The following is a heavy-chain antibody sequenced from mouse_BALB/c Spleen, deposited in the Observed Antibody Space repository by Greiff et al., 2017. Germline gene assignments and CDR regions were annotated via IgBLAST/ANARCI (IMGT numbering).Heavy chain of an antibody. CDR2: IYPGNSDT. J-gene: IGHJ2*01. CDR3: TRGDGYYHFDY. Sequence: EVQLQQSGTVLARPGASVKMSCKASGYSFTSYWMHWVKQRPGQGLEWIGAIYPGNSDTSYNQKFKGKAKLTAVTSASTAYMELSSLTNEDSAVYYCTRGDGYYHFDYWGQGTTLTVSS. CDR1: GYSFTSYW. V-gene: IGHV1-5*01. D-gene: IGHD2-3*01.